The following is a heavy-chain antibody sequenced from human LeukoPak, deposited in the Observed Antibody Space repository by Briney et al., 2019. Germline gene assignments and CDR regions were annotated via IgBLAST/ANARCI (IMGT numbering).Heavy chain of an antibody. V-gene: IGHV3-21*04. CDR3: ARGIEEWLYLYY. CDR1: GFTFSSYS. Sequence: PGGSLRLSCAASGFTFSSYSMNWVRQAPGKGLEWVSSISSSSSYIYYADSVKGRFTISRDNSKNSLYLQMDSLRAEDTAVYYCARGIEEWLYLYYWGQGALVTVAS. D-gene: IGHD3-3*01. J-gene: IGHJ4*02. CDR2: ISSSSSYI.